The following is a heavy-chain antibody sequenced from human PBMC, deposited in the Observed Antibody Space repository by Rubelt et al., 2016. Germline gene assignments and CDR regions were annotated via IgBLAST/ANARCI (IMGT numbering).Heavy chain of an antibody. CDR1: GGSISSSSYY. Sequence: QLQLQESGPGLVKPSETLSLTCTVSGGSISSSSYYWGWIRQPPGKGLEWIGEINHSGSTNYNPSLKCRVTISADTSKNQFSLRLRSVTAADTAVYYCARSSAGLDLWGRGTLVTVSS. CDR2: INHSGST. CDR3: ARSSAGLDL. D-gene: IGHD2-15*01. J-gene: IGHJ2*01. V-gene: IGHV4-39*07.